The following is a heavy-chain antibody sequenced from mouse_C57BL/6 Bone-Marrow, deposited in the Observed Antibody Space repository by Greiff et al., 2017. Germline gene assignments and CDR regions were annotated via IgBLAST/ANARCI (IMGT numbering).Heavy chain of an antibody. CDR3: SEDSAVYYCAQIYDGRYFDV. D-gene: IGHD2-3*01. V-gene: IGHV1-87*01. J-gene: IGHJ1*03. Sequence: QVQLQQSGPELARPWASVKISCPAFYTFSRRVHFAIRDTNYWMQWVKQRPGQGLEWIGAIYPGKGDTSYNQKFKGKATLTADKSSSTAYMQLSMLTSEDSAVYYCAQIYDGRYFDVWGTGTTVTVSS. CDR1: YTFSRRVH. CDR2: GQGLEWIG.